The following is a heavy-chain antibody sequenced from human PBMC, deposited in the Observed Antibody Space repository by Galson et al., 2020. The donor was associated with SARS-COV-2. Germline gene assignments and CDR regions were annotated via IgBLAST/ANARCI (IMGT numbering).Heavy chain of an antibody. CDR1: GFSLIPSGMC. CDR2: TYWDDDE. CDR3: AHVLYFESSGYWGFDY. V-gene: IGHV2-5*08. D-gene: IGHD3-22*01. Sequence: SGPTLVKPTQTLTLTCSFPGFSLIPSGMCVSWIRKPPGKALEWLALTYWDDDEHYSPSLKSRLTITKATSKNQVVLTMTNMDPVDTGTYFCAHVLYFESSGYWGFDYWGQGTRVIVSS. J-gene: IGHJ4*02.